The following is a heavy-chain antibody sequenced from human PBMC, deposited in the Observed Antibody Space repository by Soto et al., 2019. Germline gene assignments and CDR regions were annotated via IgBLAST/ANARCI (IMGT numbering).Heavy chain of an antibody. CDR1: GFTFSSYW. Sequence: PGGSLRLSCAASGFTFSSYWMSWVRQAPGKGLEWVANIKQDGSEKYYVDSVKGRFTISRDNAKNSLYLQMNSLRAEDTAVYYCARDRGYYGSGSYFVYGMDVWGQGTTVTVSS. J-gene: IGHJ6*02. CDR2: IKQDGSEK. CDR3: ARDRGYYGSGSYFVYGMDV. V-gene: IGHV3-7*03. D-gene: IGHD3-10*01.